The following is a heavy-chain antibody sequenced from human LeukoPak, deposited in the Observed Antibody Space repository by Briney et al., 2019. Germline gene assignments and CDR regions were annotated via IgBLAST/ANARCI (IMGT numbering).Heavy chain of an antibody. Sequence: SETLSLTCSVSGDSLGIYKWSWIRQPSGKGLEWIAHISSSGSAIYNPSLMSRVSMSVDTSKNQFSLRLTSVTAADTAVYYCAREWSGFDFWGQGTTVTVSS. V-gene: IGHV4-59*01. CDR2: ISSSGSA. CDR3: AREWSGFDF. CDR1: GDSLGIYK. J-gene: IGHJ3*01. D-gene: IGHD2-15*01.